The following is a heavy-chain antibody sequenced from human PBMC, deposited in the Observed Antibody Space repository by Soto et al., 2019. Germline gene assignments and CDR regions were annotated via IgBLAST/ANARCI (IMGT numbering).Heavy chain of an antibody. CDR1: GDTFTSYY. CDR3: ARDGLYGDYGHY. D-gene: IGHD4-17*01. CDR2: INPSGGST. J-gene: IGHJ4*02. Sequence: GASVKLSWKESGDTFTSYYMHSVRQAPGQGLEWMGIINPSGGSTSYAQKFQGRVTMTRDTSTSTVYMELSSLRSEDTAVYYCARDGLYGDYGHYWGQGTLVTVSS. V-gene: IGHV1-46*01.